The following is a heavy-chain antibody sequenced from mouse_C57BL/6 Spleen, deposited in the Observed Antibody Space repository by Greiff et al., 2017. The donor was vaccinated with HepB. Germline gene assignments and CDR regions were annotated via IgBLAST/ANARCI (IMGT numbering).Heavy chain of an antibody. CDR3: ARYYYGSSYWYFDV. CDR1: GYSFTGYF. V-gene: IGHV1-20*01. D-gene: IGHD1-1*01. J-gene: IGHJ1*03. CDR2: INPYNGDT. Sequence: EVQLQQSGPELVKPGASVKISCKASGYSFTGYFMNWVMQSHGKSLEWIGRINPYNGDTFYNQKFKGKATLTVDKSSSTAHMELRSLTSEDSAVYYCARYYYGSSYWYFDVWGTGTTVTVSS.